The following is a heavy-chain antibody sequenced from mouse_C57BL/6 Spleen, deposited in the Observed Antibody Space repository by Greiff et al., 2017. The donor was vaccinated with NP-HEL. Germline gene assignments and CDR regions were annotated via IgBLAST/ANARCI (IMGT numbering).Heavy chain of an antibody. CDR1: GYAFSSSW. J-gene: IGHJ2*01. Sequence: QVQLQQSGPELVKPGASVKISCKASGYAFSSSWMNWVKQRPGKGLEWIGGIYPGDGDTNYNGKFKGKATLTADKSSSTAYMQLSSRTSEDSAVYFCARDGYGSSYVDYWGQGTTLTVSS. V-gene: IGHV1-82*01. D-gene: IGHD1-1*01. CDR3: ARDGYGSSYVDY. CDR2: IYPGDGDT.